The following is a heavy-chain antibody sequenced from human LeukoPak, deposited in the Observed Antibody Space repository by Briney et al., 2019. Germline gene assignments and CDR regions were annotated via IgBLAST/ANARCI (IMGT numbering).Heavy chain of an antibody. Sequence: GYIYYSGSTNYNPSLKSRVTISVDTSKNQFSLKLSSVTAADTAVYYCAREGRITGTPWFDPWGQGTLVTVSS. CDR2: IYYSGST. CDR3: AREGRITGTPWFDP. D-gene: IGHD1-20*01. J-gene: IGHJ5*02. V-gene: IGHV4-59*12.